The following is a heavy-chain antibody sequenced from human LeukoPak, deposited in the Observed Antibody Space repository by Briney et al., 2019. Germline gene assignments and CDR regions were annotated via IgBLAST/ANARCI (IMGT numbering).Heavy chain of an antibody. CDR3: ARLGYCSGGSCSGDY. CDR1: GESIRSRTFY. V-gene: IGHV4-39*07. Sequence: SETLSLTCLVSGESIRSRTFYWGWIRQPPGKGLEWIGSIYHSGSTYYNPSLKSRVTISVDTSKNQFSLKLSSVTAADTAVYYCARLGYCSGGSCSGDYWGQGTLVTVSS. J-gene: IGHJ4*02. CDR2: IYHSGST. D-gene: IGHD2-15*01.